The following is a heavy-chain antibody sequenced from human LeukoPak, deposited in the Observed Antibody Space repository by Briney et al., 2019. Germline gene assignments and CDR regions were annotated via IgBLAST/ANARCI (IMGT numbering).Heavy chain of an antibody. CDR2: IYYSGST. V-gene: IGHV4-31*03. CDR3: ASEGRLRSNNYYFDY. Sequence: SETLSLTCTVSGGSISSGGYYWSWIRQHPGKGLEWIGYIYYSGSTYYNPSLKSRVTISVDTSKNQFSLKLSSVTAADTAVYYCASEGRLRSNNYYFDYWGQGTLVTVSS. CDR1: GGSISSGGYY. D-gene: IGHD5-12*01. J-gene: IGHJ4*02.